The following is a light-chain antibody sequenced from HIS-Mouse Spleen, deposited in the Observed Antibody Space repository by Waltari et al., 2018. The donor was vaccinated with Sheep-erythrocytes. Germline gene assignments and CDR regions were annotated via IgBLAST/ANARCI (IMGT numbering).Light chain of an antibody. CDR1: QSISSY. CDR3: QQSYSTPRT. V-gene: IGKV1-39*01. CDR2: AAS. J-gene: IGKJ1*01. Sequence: DIQMTQSPSSLSASVGDRVTITCRASQSISSYLNWYQQKPGKAHKLLIYAASSLQSGVPSMFSGSGSGTDFTLTISSLQPEDFATYYCQQSYSTPRTFGQGTKVEIK.